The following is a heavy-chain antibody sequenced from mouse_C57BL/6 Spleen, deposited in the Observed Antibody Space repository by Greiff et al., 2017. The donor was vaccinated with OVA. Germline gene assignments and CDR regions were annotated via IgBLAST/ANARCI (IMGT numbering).Heavy chain of an antibody. CDR2: IYPSDSET. D-gene: IGHD4-1*01. J-gene: IGHJ1*03. CDR3: ARVWDWYFDV. CDR1: GYTFTSYW. Sequence: VQLQQPGAELVRPGSSVKLSCKASGYTFTSYWMDWVKQRPGQGLEWIGNIYPSDSETHYNQKFKDKATLTVDKSSSTAYMQLSSLTSEDSAVYYCARVWDWYFDVWGTGTTVTVSS. V-gene: IGHV1-61*01.